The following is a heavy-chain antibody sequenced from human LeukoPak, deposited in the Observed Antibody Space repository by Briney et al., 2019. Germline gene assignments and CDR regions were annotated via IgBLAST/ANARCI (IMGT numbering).Heavy chain of an antibody. CDR3: ARVRITIFGVVISYYYGMDV. V-gene: IGHV4-34*01. Sequence: PSETLSLTCTVSGGSISSYYWSWIRQPPGKGLEWIGEINHSGSTNYNPSLKSRVTISVDTSKNQFSLKLSSVTAADTAVYYCARVRITIFGVVISYYYGMDVWGQGTTVTVSS. CDR2: INHSGST. D-gene: IGHD3-3*01. CDR1: GGSISSYY. J-gene: IGHJ6*02.